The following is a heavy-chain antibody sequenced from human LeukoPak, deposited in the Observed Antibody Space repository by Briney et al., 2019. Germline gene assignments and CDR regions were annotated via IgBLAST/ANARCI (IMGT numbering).Heavy chain of an antibody. CDR2: INPNSGGT. D-gene: IGHD5-12*01. J-gene: IGHJ4*02. V-gene: IGHV1-2*06. CDR1: GYTFIGSY. CDR3: ARGGYDYYFDY. Sequence: GASVKVSCRASGYTFIGSYMHWLRQAPGQGLEWMGRINPNSGGTSYPQRFQGRVTMTRDTSITTAYMELTSLRSDDTAVYYCARGGYDYYFDYWGQGTLVTVSS.